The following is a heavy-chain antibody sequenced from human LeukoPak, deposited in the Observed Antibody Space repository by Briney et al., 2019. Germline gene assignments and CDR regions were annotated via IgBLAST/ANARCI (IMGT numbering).Heavy chain of an antibody. CDR1: GFTFSSYS. Sequence: PGGSLRLSCAASGFTFSSYSMNWVRQAPGKGLEWVSSISSSSSYIYYADSVKGRFTISRDNAKNSLYLQMNSLRAEDTAVYYCARKGIGSSRYQNMDVWGKGTTVTVSS. CDR2: ISSSSSYI. CDR3: ARKGIGSSRYQNMDV. D-gene: IGHD6-25*01. J-gene: IGHJ6*03. V-gene: IGHV3-21*04.